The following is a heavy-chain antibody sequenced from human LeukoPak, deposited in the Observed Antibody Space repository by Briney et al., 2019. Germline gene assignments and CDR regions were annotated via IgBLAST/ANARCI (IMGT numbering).Heavy chain of an antibody. V-gene: IGHV3-53*01. CDR1: GFSVSSNH. CDR2: IYSGGLT. CDR3: ARGPVYYYYGMDV. Sequence: GGSLRLSCAASGFSVSSNHMSWVRQAPGKGLEWVSVIYSGGLTYYADSVKGQFTISRDNSKNTLYLQMNGLRAEDTAVYYGARGPVYYYYGMDVWGQGTTVTVSS. J-gene: IGHJ6*02.